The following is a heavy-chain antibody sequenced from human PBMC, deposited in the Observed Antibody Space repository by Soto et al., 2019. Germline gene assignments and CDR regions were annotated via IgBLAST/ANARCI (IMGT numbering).Heavy chain of an antibody. CDR3: ARRLMRDYYYYMDV. CDR2: IYYSGST. CDR1: GGCISSYY. Sequence: SETLSLTCTVSGGCISSYYWSWIRQPPGKGPEWSGYIYYSGSTNYNPSLKSRVTISVDTSKNQFSLKLSSVTAADTAVYYCARRLMRDYYYYMDVWGKGTTVTVSS. J-gene: IGHJ6*03. V-gene: IGHV4-59*08.